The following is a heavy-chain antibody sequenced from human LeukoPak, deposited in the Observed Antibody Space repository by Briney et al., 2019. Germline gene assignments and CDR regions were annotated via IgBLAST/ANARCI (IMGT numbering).Heavy chain of an antibody. V-gene: IGHV3-7*01. CDR1: GFSFSSYW. D-gene: IGHD3-22*01. CDR3: ARDSYYYDSSSPPMLDY. CDR2: IKQDGSEK. Sequence: GGSLRLSCAAPGFSFSSYWMSWVRQAPGKGLEWVANIKQDGSEKYYVDSVKGRFTISRDNAKNSLYLQMNSLRAEDTAVYYCARDSYYYDSSSPPMLDYWGQGTLVTVSS. J-gene: IGHJ4*02.